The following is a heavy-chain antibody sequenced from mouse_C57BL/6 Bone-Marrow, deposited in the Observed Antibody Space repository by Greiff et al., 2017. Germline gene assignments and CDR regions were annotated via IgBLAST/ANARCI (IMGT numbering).Heavy chain of an antibody. V-gene: IGHV7-1*01. CDR3: ARDARGYYDYYAMDY. CDR1: GFTFSDFY. D-gene: IGHD2-3*01. Sequence: EVMLVESGGGLVQSGRSLRLSCATSGFTFSDFYMEWVRQAPGKGLEWIAASRNKANDYTTEYSASVKGRFIVSRDTSQSILYLQMNALRAEDTAIYYCARDARGYYDYYAMDYWGQGTSVTVSS. CDR2: SRNKANDYTT. J-gene: IGHJ4*01.